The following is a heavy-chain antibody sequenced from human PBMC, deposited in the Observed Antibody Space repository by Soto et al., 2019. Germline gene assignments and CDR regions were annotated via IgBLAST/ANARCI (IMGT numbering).Heavy chain of an antibody. V-gene: IGHV4-38-2*01. D-gene: IGHD3-10*01. Sequence: SETPSLTCDVSGYAISSGFYWAWIRQPPGKRLEWIGNIYFTGTTSYNPSLKTRVTMSVDTSKNQFSLRLSSVTAADTAVFYCARVRRIGMSGSPGDYWGQGTQVTVSS. J-gene: IGHJ4*02. CDR1: GYAISSGFY. CDR2: IYFTGTT. CDR3: ARVRRIGMSGSPGDY.